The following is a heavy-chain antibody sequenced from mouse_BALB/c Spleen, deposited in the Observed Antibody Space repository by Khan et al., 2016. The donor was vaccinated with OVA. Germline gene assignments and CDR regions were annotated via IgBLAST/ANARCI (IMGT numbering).Heavy chain of an antibody. CDR3: EGDIIYY. Sequence: QVQLQQSGAELAKPGASVKMSCKASGYNFTSYWMHWVKQRPGQGLEWIGYINPSSGYNEYNPKFKDKATLTAVNSSRTAYMHMSSLNSEATAVYYFEGDIIYYWGQGTTLTVSS. V-gene: IGHV1-7*01. CDR2: INPSSGYN. CDR1: GYNFTSYW. D-gene: IGHD1-3*01. J-gene: IGHJ2*01.